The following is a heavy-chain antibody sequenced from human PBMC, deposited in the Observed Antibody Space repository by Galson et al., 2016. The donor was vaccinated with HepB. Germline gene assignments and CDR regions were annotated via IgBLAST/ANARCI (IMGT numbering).Heavy chain of an antibody. CDR3: ATVEAGDYGHNTAFDL. V-gene: IGHV1-24*01. D-gene: IGHD4-17*01. CDR2: FEPEDVET. J-gene: IGHJ3*01. Sequence: SVKVSCKVSGHTLSELSMHWVRQVPGKGLEWMGGFEPEDVETMYAQKFQGRLTITEDASTDSAYMELSSLTSDDTAVYFCATVEAGDYGHNTAFDLWGQGTMVTVSS. CDR1: GHTLSELS.